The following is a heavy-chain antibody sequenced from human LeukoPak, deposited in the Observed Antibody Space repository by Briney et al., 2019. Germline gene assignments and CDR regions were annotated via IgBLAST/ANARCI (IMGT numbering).Heavy chain of an antibody. CDR2: IRYDGSAY. D-gene: IGHD3-10*01. CDR3: ARDVWFGDYRWFDP. V-gene: IGHV3-33*01. J-gene: IGHJ5*02. Sequence: GGSLRLSCVASGFTFSRYGIHWVRQPPGKGLEWVAVIRYDGSAYSYADSVKGRFTISRDNSKNTLYLQMSSLGAEDTAVYFCARDVWFGDYRWFDPWGQGTLVIVSS. CDR1: GFTFSRYG.